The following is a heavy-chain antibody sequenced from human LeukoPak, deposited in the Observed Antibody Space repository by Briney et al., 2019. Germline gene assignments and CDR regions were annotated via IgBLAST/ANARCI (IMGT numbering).Heavy chain of an antibody. CDR3: ARALRSDSSGSQGLWATHYYYYYYMDV. CDR2: INHSGST. CDR1: GASITGSSYY. Sequence: SETLSLTCTVSGASITGSSYYWSWIRQPPGKGLEWIGEINHSGSTNYNPSLKSRVTISVDTSKNQFSLKLSSVTAADTAVYYCARALRSDSSGSQGLWATHYYYYYYMDVWGKGTTVTVSS. J-gene: IGHJ6*03. V-gene: IGHV4-34*01. D-gene: IGHD3-22*01.